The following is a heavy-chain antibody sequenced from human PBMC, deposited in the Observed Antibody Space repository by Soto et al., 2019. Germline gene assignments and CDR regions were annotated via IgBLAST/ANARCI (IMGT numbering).Heavy chain of an antibody. CDR3: AEHLGYCSGGSYYGPYYYYGMDV. V-gene: IGHV3-23*01. CDR2: ISGSGGST. Sequence: EVQLLESGGGLVQPGGSLRLSCAASGFTFSSYAMSWVRQAPGKGLEWVSAISGSGGSTYYADSVKGRFTISRDNSKNTLYLQMNRLRAEDTAVYYCAEHLGYCSGGSYYGPYYYYGMDVWGQGTTVTVSS. D-gene: IGHD2-15*01. J-gene: IGHJ6*02. CDR1: GFTFSSYA.